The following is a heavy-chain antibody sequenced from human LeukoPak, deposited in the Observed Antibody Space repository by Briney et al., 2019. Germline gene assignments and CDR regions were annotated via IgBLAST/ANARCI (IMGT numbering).Heavy chain of an antibody. J-gene: IGHJ4*02. V-gene: IGHV1-8*01. CDR3: ARAGAVADYYFDY. Sequence: ASVKVSCKASGYTFTSYDINWVRQATGQGLEWMGWMNPNSGNTGYAQKLQGRVTMTTDTSTSTAYMELRSLRSDDTAVYYCARAGAVADYYFDYWGQGTLVTVSS. CDR2: MNPNSGNT. D-gene: IGHD6-19*01. CDR1: GYTFTSYD.